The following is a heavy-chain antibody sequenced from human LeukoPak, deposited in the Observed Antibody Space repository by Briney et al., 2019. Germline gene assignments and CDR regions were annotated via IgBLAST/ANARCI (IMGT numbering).Heavy chain of an antibody. CDR1: GFAFSSYA. Sequence: GGSLRLSCAASGFAFSSYAMSWVRQAPGKGLEWVSAIRASGGSTYYADSVKGRFTISRDNSKKTPYLQMNSPRVEDTAVYYCAKPRGLTTDYWGQGTPVTASS. V-gene: IGHV3-23*01. CDR2: IRASGGST. D-gene: IGHD1-1*01. CDR3: AKPRGLTTDY. J-gene: IGHJ4*02.